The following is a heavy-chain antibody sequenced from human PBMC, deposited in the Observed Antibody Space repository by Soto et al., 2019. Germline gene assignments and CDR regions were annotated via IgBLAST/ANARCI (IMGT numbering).Heavy chain of an antibody. CDR1: GGSIRTDY. D-gene: IGHD3-22*01. V-gene: IGHV4-59*01. CDR3: ACAILTGDSSGLDY. CDR2: IYYSGST. Sequence: DTLSLTCTVSGGSIRTDYWSWIRQPPGKGLEWIGYIYYSGSTNYNPSLKSRVAISVDTPKNQFSLKLSSVTAADTAVYYCACAILTGDSSGLDYWGQGALDLVSS. J-gene: IGHJ4*02.